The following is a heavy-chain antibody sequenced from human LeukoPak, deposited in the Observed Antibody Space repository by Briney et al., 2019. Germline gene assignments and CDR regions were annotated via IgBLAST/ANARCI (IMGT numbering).Heavy chain of an antibody. V-gene: IGHV3-64*01. D-gene: IGHD4-23*01. CDR3: ARVSVVKTYDY. J-gene: IGHJ4*02. Sequence: GGSLRLSCAASGFAFSGYAMHWVRQAPGKGLEYVSAITNNGGSTYYANSVKGRFTISRDNSKNTLYLQMDSLRPEDMAVYYCARVSVVKTYDYWGQGTLVSVSS. CDR2: ITNNGGST. CDR1: GFAFSGYA.